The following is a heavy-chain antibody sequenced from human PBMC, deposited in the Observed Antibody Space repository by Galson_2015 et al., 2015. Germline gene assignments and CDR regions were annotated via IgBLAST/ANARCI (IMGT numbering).Heavy chain of an antibody. CDR1: GFTFSSYA. D-gene: IGHD1-26*01. CDR2: ISYDGSNK. CDR3: ARALGGSPPFLNY. V-gene: IGHV3-30-3*01. Sequence: SLRLSCAASGFTFSSYAMHWVRQAPGKGLEWVAVISYDGSNKYYADSVKGRFTISRDNSKNTLYLQMNSLRAEDTAVYYCARALGGSPPFLNYRGQGTLGPLSS. J-gene: IGHJ4*02.